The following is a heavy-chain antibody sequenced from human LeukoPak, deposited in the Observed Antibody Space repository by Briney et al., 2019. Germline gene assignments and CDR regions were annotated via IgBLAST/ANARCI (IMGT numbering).Heavy chain of an antibody. D-gene: IGHD2-2*01. J-gene: IGHJ4*02. CDR1: GVSISSFC. Sequence: SETLSLTCTVSGVSISSFCWSWIRQPATKGLEWIGRVCNSGNTNYNPSLRSRLIMSIDTTKNQLSLDLSSVTAADTVVYHCARGEAVPAAMGDLFDYWGQGTLVTVSS. CDR2: VCNSGNT. CDR3: ARGEAVPAAMGDLFDY. V-gene: IGHV4-4*07.